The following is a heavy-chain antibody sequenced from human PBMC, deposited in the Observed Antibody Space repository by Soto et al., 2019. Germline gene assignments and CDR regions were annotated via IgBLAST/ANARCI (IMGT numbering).Heavy chain of an antibody. J-gene: IGHJ4*02. D-gene: IGHD3-9*01. V-gene: IGHV1-8*01. CDR2: MNPNSGNT. CDR1: GYTFTSYD. Sequence: QVQLVQSGAEVKKPGASVKVSCKASGYTFTSYDINWVRQATGQGLERMGWMNPNSGNTGYAQKFQGRVTMTRNTSISTAYMELSSLRSEDTAVYYCARGKLRYFGRAIDYWGQGTLVTVSS. CDR3: ARGKLRYFGRAIDY.